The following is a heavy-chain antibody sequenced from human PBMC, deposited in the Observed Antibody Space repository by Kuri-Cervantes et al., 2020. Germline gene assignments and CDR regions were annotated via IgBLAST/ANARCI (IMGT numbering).Heavy chain of an antibody. J-gene: IGHJ4*02. Sequence: GESLKISCVPSGFTFSSYGMHWVRQAPGKGLEWVAVIWYDGSKKYHADSVEGRFTISRDNSKNLLYLQMNSLRAEDTAVYYCARDHSRTWFLHFDYWGQGTLVAVSS. V-gene: IGHV3-33*01. CDR1: GFTFSSYG. D-gene: IGHD6-13*01. CDR3: ARDHSRTWFLHFDY. CDR2: IWYDGSKK.